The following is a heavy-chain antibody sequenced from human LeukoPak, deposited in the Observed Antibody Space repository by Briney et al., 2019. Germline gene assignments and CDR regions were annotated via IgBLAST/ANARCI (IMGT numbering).Heavy chain of an antibody. J-gene: IGHJ3*02. V-gene: IGHV4-59*08. Sequence: PSESLCLTCAASGVTISSYSRSWIRQTPRKGLEWIACICYSGGTTYNPSPISGLIISVDTSKNQFSLKLSSVTAAATSVYYCARQPGGTAAFDIWGQGTMVTVSS. D-gene: IGHD1-14*01. CDR2: ICYSGGT. CDR3: ARQPGGTAAFDI. CDR1: GVTISSYS.